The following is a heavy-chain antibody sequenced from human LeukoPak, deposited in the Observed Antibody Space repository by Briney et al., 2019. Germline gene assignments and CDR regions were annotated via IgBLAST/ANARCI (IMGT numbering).Heavy chain of an antibody. CDR3: ARTYDFWSGTTDY. CDR2: ISSSSSYI. J-gene: IGHJ4*02. CDR1: GFTFSSYS. Sequence: GGSLRLSCAASGFTFSSYSMNWVRQAPGRGLEWVSSISSSSSYIYYADSVKGRFTISRDNAKNSLYLQMNSLRAEDTAVYYCARTYDFWSGTTDYWGQGTLVTVSS. V-gene: IGHV3-21*01. D-gene: IGHD3-3*01.